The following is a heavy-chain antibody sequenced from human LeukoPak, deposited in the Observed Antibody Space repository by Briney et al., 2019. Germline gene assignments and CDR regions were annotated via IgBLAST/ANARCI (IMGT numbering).Heavy chain of an antibody. CDR1: GYTFTSYY. V-gene: IGHV1-46*01. Sequence: ASVKVSCKASGYTFTSYYMHWVRQAPGQGLERMGIINPSGGSTSYAQKFQGRVTMTRDTSTSTVYMELSSLRSEDTAVYYCARDIVVVPAAMYSLYYYYYYMDVWGKGTTVTVSS. CDR2: INPSGGST. CDR3: ARDIVVVPAAMYSLYYYYYYMDV. D-gene: IGHD2-2*01. J-gene: IGHJ6*03.